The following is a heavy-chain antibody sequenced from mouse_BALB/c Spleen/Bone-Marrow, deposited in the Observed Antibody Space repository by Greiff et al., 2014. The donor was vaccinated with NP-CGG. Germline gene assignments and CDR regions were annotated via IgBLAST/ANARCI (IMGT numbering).Heavy chain of an antibody. CDR3: ASHNWDYAMDH. J-gene: IGHJ4*01. D-gene: IGHD4-1*02. V-gene: IGHV1-14*01. Sequence: QLQESGPELVKPGASVKMSCKASGYTFTSYVMHWVKQKPGQGLEWIGYINPYNDGTKYNEKFKGKATLTSDKSSSTAYMEPSSRPSGDSAVYSCASHNWDYAMDHWGQGTSVTVSS. CDR1: GYTFTSYV. CDR2: INPYNDGT.